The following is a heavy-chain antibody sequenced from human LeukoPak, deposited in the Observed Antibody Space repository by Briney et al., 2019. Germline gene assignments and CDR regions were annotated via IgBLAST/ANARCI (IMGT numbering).Heavy chain of an antibody. CDR2: IYYDGSNQ. J-gene: IGHJ4*02. V-gene: IGHV3-33*01. D-gene: IGHD3-10*01. CDR1: GFTFRNYG. CDR3: ARDRGQSYFDY. Sequence: PGRSLRLSCATSGFTFRNYGMHWVRQAPGKGLEWVAIIYYDGSNQYYADSVRGRFTISRDNSKNTLYLQLNSLRAEDTAMYYCARDRGQSYFDYWGRGTLVTVSS.